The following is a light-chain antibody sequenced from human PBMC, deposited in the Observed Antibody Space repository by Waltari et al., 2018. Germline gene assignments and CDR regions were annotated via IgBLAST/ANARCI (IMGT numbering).Light chain of an antibody. CDR1: QSVLYSSNNKNY. J-gene: IGKJ2*01. CDR3: QQYYSTPPYT. CDR2: WAS. Sequence: DIVMTQSPDSLAVSLGERATINCKSSQSVLYSSNNKNYLAWYQQKPGQPPKVLIYWASFRDSGVPDRFSGSGSETDFTLTISSLQTEDVAVYYCQQYYSTPPYTFGQGTKLEIK. V-gene: IGKV4-1*01.